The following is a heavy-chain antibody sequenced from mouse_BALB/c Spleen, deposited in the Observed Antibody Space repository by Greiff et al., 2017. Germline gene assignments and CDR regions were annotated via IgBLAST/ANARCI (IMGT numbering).Heavy chain of an antibody. J-gene: IGHJ2*01. CDR2: ISSGGGST. Sequence: EVKLMESGGGLVKPGGSLKLSCAASGFAFSSYDMSWVRQTPEKRLEWVAYISSGGGSTYYPDTVKGRFTISRDNAKNTLYLQMSSLKSEDTAMYYCARRGVYGNYGDFDYWGQGTTLTVSS. D-gene: IGHD2-10*02. CDR3: ARRGVYGNYGDFDY. CDR1: GFAFSSYD. V-gene: IGHV5-12-1*01.